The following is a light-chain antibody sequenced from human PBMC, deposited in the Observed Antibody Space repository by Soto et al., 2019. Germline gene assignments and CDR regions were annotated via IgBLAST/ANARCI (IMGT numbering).Light chain of an antibody. CDR1: QSVSRSY. J-gene: IGKJ1*01. CDR3: HHYET. CDR2: GAS. V-gene: IGKV3-20*01. Sequence: EIVLTQSPGTLSLSPVDRAPVSCRASQSVSRSYLGWYQQKPGKAPRLLMYGASIRADGVPERFSGSGSGTEFTLTISRLEPEDFTVYYCHHYETCGQGTKVDIK.